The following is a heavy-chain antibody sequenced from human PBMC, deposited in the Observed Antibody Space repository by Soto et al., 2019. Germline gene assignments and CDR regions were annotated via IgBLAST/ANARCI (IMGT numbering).Heavy chain of an antibody. CDR2: IYPDDSET. CDR1: GYIFTSYW. CDR3: AKFRVGGYCTTGACYHFDY. J-gene: IGHJ4*02. D-gene: IGHD2-8*01. Sequence: GESLKISCNGSGYIFTSYWIAWVLQLPWKGLELMGVIYPDDSETRYSPPFQGQVTISADKSISTAYPQWSSLKASDTAMYYCAKFRVGGYCTTGACYHFDYWGQGTLVTVSS. V-gene: IGHV5-51*01.